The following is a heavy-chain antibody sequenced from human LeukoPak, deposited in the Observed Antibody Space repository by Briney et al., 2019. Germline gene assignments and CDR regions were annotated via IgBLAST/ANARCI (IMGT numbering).Heavy chain of an antibody. Sequence: AASVRVSCKASGYTFTSYDINWVRQATGQGLEWMGWMNPNSGNTGYAQKFQGRVTITADESTNTAYMELSSLRSEDTAVYYCARSELPDCSSTSCYTPLFDYWGQGTLVTVSS. CDR2: MNPNSGNT. V-gene: IGHV1-8*01. CDR1: GYTFTSYD. J-gene: IGHJ4*02. CDR3: ARSELPDCSSTSCYTPLFDY. D-gene: IGHD2-2*02.